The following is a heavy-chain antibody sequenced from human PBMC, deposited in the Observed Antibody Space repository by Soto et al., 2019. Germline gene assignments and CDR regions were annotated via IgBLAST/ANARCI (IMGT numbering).Heavy chain of an antibody. J-gene: IGHJ4*02. CDR3: EKGRGSGWYFLFGDY. CDR1: GFTFSSYA. D-gene: IGHD6-19*01. V-gene: IGHV3-23*01. CDR2: ISGSGGST. Sequence: PGGSLRLSCAASGFTFSSYAMSWVRQAPGKGLEWVSAISGSGGSTYYADSVKGRFTISRDNSKNTLYLQMNSLRAEDTAVYYCEKGRGSGWYFLFGDYWGQGTLVTVSS.